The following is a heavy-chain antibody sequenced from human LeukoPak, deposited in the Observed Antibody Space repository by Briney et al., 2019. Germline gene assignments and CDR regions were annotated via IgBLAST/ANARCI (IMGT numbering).Heavy chain of an antibody. CDR2: ISGDGTNI. CDR3: TRDLLDYDVSTGLHHYYMDV. J-gene: IGHJ6*02. CDR1: GFMFADHG. V-gene: IGHV3-74*01. D-gene: IGHD3-9*01. Sequence: GGSLRLSCAASGFMFADHGMTWVRQVPRKGLVWVSRISGDGTNINYADSVRGRFTISRDNAKNTVYLQMNTLRVEDTAVYYCTRDLLDYDVSTGLHHYYMDVWGQGTTVTVSS.